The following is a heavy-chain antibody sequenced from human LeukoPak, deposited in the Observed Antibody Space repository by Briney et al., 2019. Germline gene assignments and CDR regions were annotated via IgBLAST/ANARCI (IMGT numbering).Heavy chain of an antibody. CDR2: IYYSGST. Sequence: SETLSLTYTVSGGSISSSSYYWGWIRQPPGKGLEWTGSIYYSGSTYYNPSLKSRVTISVDTSKNQFSLELSSVTAADTAVYYCARPIVVVPAAIYWFDPWGQGTLVTVSS. D-gene: IGHD2-2*02. CDR3: ARPIVVVPAAIYWFDP. CDR1: GGSISSSSYY. J-gene: IGHJ5*02. V-gene: IGHV4-39*01.